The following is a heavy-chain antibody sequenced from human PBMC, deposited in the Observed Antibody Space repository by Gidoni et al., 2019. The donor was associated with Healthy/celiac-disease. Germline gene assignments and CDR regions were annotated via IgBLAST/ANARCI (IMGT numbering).Heavy chain of an antibody. J-gene: IGHJ4*02. V-gene: IGHV3-21*01. Sequence: LEWVSSISSSSSYIYYADSVKGRFTISRDNAKNSLYLQMNSLRAEDTAVYYCARAHCSGGSCYSFDYWGQGTLVTVSS. D-gene: IGHD2-15*01. CDR3: ARAHCSGGSCYSFDY. CDR2: ISSSSSYI.